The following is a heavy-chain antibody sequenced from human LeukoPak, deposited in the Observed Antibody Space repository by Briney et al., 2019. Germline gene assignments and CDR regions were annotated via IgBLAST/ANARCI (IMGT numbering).Heavy chain of an antibody. Sequence: SVKVSCKSSGGTFSSSAITWVRQAPGQGLEWMGRIIPVLNITTYAQKFQGRGTITADTSTSTVYMELSSLRSEDTAVYYCARAQGLTAPNPYGLDVWGQGTTVIVSS. J-gene: IGHJ6*02. CDR3: ARAQGLTAPNPYGLDV. CDR1: GGTFSSSA. V-gene: IGHV1-69*04. D-gene: IGHD5-18*01. CDR2: IIPVLNIT.